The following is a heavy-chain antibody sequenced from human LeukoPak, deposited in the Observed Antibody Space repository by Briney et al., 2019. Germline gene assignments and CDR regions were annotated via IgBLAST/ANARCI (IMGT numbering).Heavy chain of an antibody. CDR2: IYYSGST. D-gene: IGHD2-21*02. CDR1: GGSISSSSYY. V-gene: IGHV4-39*07. Sequence: PSETLSLTCTVSGGSISSSSYYWGWIRQPPGKGLEWIGSIYYSGSTYYNPSLKSRVTISVDTSKNQFSLKLSSVTAADTAVYYCAREGDVVVTVLTYFDYWGQGTLVTVSS. J-gene: IGHJ4*02. CDR3: AREGDVVVTVLTYFDY.